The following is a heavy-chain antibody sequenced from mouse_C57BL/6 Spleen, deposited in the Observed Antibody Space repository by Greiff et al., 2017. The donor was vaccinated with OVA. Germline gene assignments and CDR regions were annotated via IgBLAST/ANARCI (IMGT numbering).Heavy chain of an antibody. CDR1: GYTFTDYN. V-gene: IGHV1-22*01. CDR3: ARIYYGNYEDAMDY. J-gene: IGHJ4*01. CDR2: INPNNGGT. Sequence: EVKLVESGPELVKPGASVKMSCKASGYTFTDYNMHWVKQSHGKSLEWIGYINPNNGGTSYNQKFKGKATLTVNKSSSTAYMELRSLTSEDSAVYYCARIYYGNYEDAMDYWGQGTSVTVSS. D-gene: IGHD2-1*01.